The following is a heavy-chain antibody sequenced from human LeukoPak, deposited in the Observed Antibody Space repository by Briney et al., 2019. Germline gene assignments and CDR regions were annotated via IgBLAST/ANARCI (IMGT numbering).Heavy chain of an antibody. J-gene: IGHJ4*02. Sequence: SETLSLTCTLSGYSISSGYYWGWIRQPPGKGLEWIGSIYHSGSTYYNPSLKSRVTISVDTSKNQFSLKLSSVTAADTAVYYCARENGDYEAVWGQGTLVTVSS. CDR2: IYHSGST. CDR1: GYSISSGYY. D-gene: IGHD4-17*01. V-gene: IGHV4-38-2*02. CDR3: ARENGDYEAV.